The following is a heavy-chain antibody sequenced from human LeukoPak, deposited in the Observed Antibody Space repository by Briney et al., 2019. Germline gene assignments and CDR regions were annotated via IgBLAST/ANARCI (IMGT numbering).Heavy chain of an antibody. CDR3: ARSGGYADYYYYYMDV. D-gene: IGHD5-12*01. Sequence: SETLSLTCTVSGGSISSYYWSWIRQPPGKGLEWIGYIYYGGSTNYNPSLKSRVTISVDTSKNQFSLKLSSVTAADTAVYYCARSGGYADYYYYYMDVWGKGTTVTVSS. V-gene: IGHV4-59*01. CDR1: GGSISSYY. J-gene: IGHJ6*03. CDR2: IYYGGST.